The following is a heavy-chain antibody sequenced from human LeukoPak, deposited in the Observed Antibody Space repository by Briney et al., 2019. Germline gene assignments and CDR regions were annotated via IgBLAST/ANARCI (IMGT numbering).Heavy chain of an antibody. D-gene: IGHD6-19*01. V-gene: IGHV3-43*02. Sequence: GGSLRLSCAASGFTFYDYAMHWVRQAPGKGLEWVSLISGDGGSTYYADSVKGRFTISRDNSKNSLYLQMNSLRTEDTALYYCAKDMYPEYSSGWLPTDAFDIWGQGTMVTVSS. CDR3: AKDMYPEYSSGWLPTDAFDI. CDR2: ISGDGGST. CDR1: GFTFYDYA. J-gene: IGHJ3*02.